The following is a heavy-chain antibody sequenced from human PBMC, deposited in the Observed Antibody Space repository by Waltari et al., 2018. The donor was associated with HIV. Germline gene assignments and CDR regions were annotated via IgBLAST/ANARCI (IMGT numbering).Heavy chain of an antibody. J-gene: IGHJ4*02. CDR1: VFTFTAYW. CDR3: ARGWADY. Sequence: EVQLVESGGDVVQPGGSLRLSCACRVFTFTAYWMSCVRQAPGKGLEWVANINLNGSEKYYVDSVKGRFTISRDNAKNSLFLQMNSLRAEDTGIYYCARGWADYWGQGTLVTVSS. CDR2: INLNGSEK. V-gene: IGHV3-7*01.